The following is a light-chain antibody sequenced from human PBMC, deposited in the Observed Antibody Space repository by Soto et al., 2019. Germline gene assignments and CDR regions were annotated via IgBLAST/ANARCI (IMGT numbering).Light chain of an antibody. CDR1: QSVSSN. CDR2: GAS. CDR3: QQYNNWPPIT. Sequence: IVMTQSPATVSSSPGERGTLSCRSSQSVSSNLAWYQQKPGQAPRLLIYGASTRATGIPARFSGSGSGTESTLTISSLQSEDFAVYYCQQYNNWPPITFGQGTRLEIK. V-gene: IGKV3-15*01. J-gene: IGKJ5*01.